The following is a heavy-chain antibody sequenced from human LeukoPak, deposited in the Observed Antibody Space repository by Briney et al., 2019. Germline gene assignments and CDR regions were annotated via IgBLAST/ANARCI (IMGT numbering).Heavy chain of an antibody. CDR1: GYTFTSYD. D-gene: IGHD3-22*01. Sequence: ASVKLCCKASGYTFTSYDINWVRQATGQGLEWMGWMNPNSGNTGYAQKFQGRVTMTRNTSISTAYMELSSLRSEDTAVYYCASPGGGNYYDSSGYHQWGQGTLVTVSS. V-gene: IGHV1-8*01. CDR2: MNPNSGNT. CDR3: ASPGGGNYYDSSGYHQ. J-gene: IGHJ4*02.